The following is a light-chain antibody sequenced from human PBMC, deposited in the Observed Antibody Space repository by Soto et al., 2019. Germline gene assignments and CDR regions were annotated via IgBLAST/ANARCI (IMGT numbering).Light chain of an antibody. CDR1: QGVSNNY. V-gene: IGKV3-20*01. CDR3: QQYGSSPPYT. CDR2: GLS. Sequence: EVVLTQSQGTLSLSQGKTPTLSCRAIQGVSNNYFAWYQRKPGKHPRLLIFGLSDRPTGIPDRFSGSGSGTDFTLTISRLEPEDFAVYYCQQYGSSPPYTFGQGTKLEIK. J-gene: IGKJ2*01.